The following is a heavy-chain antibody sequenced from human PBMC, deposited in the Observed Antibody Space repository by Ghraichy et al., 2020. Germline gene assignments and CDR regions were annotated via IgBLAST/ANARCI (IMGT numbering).Heavy chain of an antibody. J-gene: IGHJ4*02. CDR1: GFTFRSYA. CDR3: ARDLCKNVDTAMGPDY. Sequence: GGSLRLSCAASGFTFRSYAMHWVRQAPGKGLEYVAALSSNGGSTYYANSVKGRFTISRDNSKNTLYLQMGSLRAEDMAVYYCARDLCKNVDTAMGPDYWGQGTLVTVSS. D-gene: IGHD5-18*01. V-gene: IGHV3-64*01. CDR2: LSSNGGST.